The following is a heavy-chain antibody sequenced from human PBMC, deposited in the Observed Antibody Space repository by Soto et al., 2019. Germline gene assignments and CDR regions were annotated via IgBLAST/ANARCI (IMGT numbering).Heavy chain of an antibody. CDR2: IYYSGST. Sequence: SETLSLTCTVAGGSISSSRYYGGWIRQPPGKGLEWIGSIYYSGSTYYNPSLKSRVTISVDTSKNQFSLKLSSVTAADTAVYYCARPSGSYLYYFDYWGQGTLVTVS. CDR3: ARPSGSYLYYFDY. J-gene: IGHJ4*02. V-gene: IGHV4-39*01. D-gene: IGHD1-26*01. CDR1: GGSISSSRYY.